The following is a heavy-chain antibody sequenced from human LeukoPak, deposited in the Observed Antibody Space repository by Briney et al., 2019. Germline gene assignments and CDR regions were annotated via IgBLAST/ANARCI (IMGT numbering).Heavy chain of an antibody. D-gene: IGHD4-23*01. CDR2: IYFSGST. J-gene: IGHJ4*02. V-gene: IGHV4-39*07. Sequence: SETLSLTCTVSGGSISSSTYYWGWIRQPPGKGLEWIGSIYFSGSTYYNPSLKSRVTISVDTSKNQFSLKLSSVTAADTAVYYCAREMVGNADFDYWGQGTLATVSS. CDR1: GGSISSSTYY. CDR3: AREMVGNADFDY.